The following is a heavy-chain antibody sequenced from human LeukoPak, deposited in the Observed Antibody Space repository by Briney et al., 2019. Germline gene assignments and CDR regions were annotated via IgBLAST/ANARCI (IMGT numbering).Heavy chain of an antibody. CDR3: AREGCSGWYGEAFDI. CDR2: ISYDGSNK. Sequence: GGSLRLSCAASGFTFSSYGMHWVRPAPGKGLEWVAVISYDGSNKYYADSVKGRFTISRENFKNTRYLQMNSLRAEGTAVYYCAREGCSGWYGEAFDIWGQGTIVTPSS. D-gene: IGHD6-19*01. CDR1: GFTFSSYG. V-gene: IGHV3-30*03. J-gene: IGHJ3*02.